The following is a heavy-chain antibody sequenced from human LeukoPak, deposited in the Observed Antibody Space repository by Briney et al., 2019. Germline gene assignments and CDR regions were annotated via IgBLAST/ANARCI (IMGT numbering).Heavy chain of an antibody. CDR1: GFIFSSYG. D-gene: IGHD4-11*01. CDR3: AKAGYSDYPYYYYYMDV. J-gene: IGHJ6*03. CDR2: ISGTGLTT. Sequence: GGSLRLSCAASGFIFSSYGMHWVRQAPGKGLEWVSAISGTGLTTDYADSVKGHFTISRDNSKNTLYLQMNSLRAEDTAVYYCAKAGYSDYPYYYYYMDVWGNGTTVTVSS. V-gene: IGHV3-23*01.